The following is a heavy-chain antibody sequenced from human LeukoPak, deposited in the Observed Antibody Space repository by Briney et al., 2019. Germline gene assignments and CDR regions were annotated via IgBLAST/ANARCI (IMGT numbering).Heavy chain of an antibody. CDR3: ARIDDEVGGPYYFDY. D-gene: IGHD1-26*01. Sequence: AGGSLRLSCAASGFTVNSDDIRCVRQPPGKALEWVSVIYSGGSTNYADSVKGRFTISRDNSKNTLHLQMNSLRVEDTAVYYCARIDDEVGGPYYFDYWGQGTLVTVSS. J-gene: IGHJ4*02. CDR2: IYSGGST. V-gene: IGHV3-53*01. CDR1: GFTVNSDD.